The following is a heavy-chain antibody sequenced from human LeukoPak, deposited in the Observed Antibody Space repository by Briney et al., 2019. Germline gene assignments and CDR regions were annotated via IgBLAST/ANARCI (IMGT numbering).Heavy chain of an antibody. V-gene: IGHV4-38-2*02. D-gene: IGHD4-23*01. J-gene: IGHJ4*02. CDR2: IYHSGST. Sequence: SETLSLTCTVSGYSISSGYYWGWIRPPPGKGLEWIGSIYHSGSTYYNPSLKSRVTISVDTSKNQFSLKLSSVAAADTAVYYCAREALYGGSLDYWGQGTLVTVSS. CDR3: AREALYGGSLDY. CDR1: GYSISSGYY.